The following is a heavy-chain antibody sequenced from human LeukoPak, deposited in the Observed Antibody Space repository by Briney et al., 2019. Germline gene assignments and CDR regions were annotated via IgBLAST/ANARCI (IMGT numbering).Heavy chain of an antibody. CDR3: ARGGWELLHFDY. D-gene: IGHD1-26*01. V-gene: IGHV3-30*03. Sequence: GGSLRLSCAASGFTFSSYSMNWVRQAPGKGLEWVAVISYDGSNKYYADSVKGRFTISRDNSKNTLYLQMNSLRAEDTAVYYCARGGWELLHFDYWGQGTLVTASS. CDR1: GFTFSSYS. J-gene: IGHJ4*02. CDR2: ISYDGSNK.